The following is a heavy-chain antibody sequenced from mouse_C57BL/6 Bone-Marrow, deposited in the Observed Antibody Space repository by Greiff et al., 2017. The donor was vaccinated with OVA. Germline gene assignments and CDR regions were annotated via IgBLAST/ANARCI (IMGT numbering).Heavy chain of an antibody. J-gene: IGHJ3*01. D-gene: IGHD2-4*01. Sequence: EVQLQQSGPELVKPGASVKIPCKASGYTFTDYNMDWVKQSHGKSLEWIGDINPNNGGTIYNQKFKGKATLTVDKSSSTAYMELRSLTSEDTAVYYCAFYYDYDSPWFAYWGQGTLVTVSA. CDR3: AFYYDYDSPWFAY. CDR2: INPNNGGT. V-gene: IGHV1-18*01. CDR1: GYTFTDYN.